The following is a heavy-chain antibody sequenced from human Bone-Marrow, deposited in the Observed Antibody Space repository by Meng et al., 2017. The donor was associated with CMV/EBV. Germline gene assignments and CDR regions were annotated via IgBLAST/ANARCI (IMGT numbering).Heavy chain of an antibody. V-gene: IGHV3-11*04. J-gene: IGHJ1*01. CDR3: AKDSTASPFY. Sequence: GGSLRLSCAASGFSFIDYYMIWIRQTPGKGLEWLSYISSSGGTIYYADSVKGRFTVSRDNAENSMHLQMNSLRAEDTAVYYCAKDSTASPFYWGQGTLVTVSS. CDR1: GFSFIDYY. D-gene: IGHD4-17*01. CDR2: ISSSGGTI.